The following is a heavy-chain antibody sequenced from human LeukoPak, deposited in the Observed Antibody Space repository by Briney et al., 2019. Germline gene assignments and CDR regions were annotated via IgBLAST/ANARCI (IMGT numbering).Heavy chain of an antibody. CDR2: ISYDGSNK. D-gene: IGHD2-15*01. J-gene: IGHJ5*02. CDR1: GFTFSSYA. Sequence: GGSLRLSCAASGFTFSSYAMHWVRQAPGKGLEWGAVISYDGSNKYYADSVKGRFTISRDNSKNTLYLQMNSLRAEDTAVYYCARGSDVVVAAIWSWFDPWGQGTLVTVSS. CDR3: ARGSDVVVAAIWSWFDP. V-gene: IGHV3-30-3*01.